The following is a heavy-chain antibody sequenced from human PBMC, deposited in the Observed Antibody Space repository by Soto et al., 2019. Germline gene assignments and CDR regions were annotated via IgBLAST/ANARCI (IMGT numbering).Heavy chain of an antibody. CDR1: GFTFSSYS. CDR3: ARERAVGIAVALNWFDP. V-gene: IGHV3-48*02. J-gene: IGHJ5*02. Sequence: EVQLVESGGGLVQPGGSLRLSFAASGFTFSSYSMNWVRQAPGKGLEWVSYISSSSSTIYYADSVKGRFTISRDNAKNSLYLQMNSLRDEDTAVYYWARERAVGIAVALNWFDPWGQGTLVTVSS. CDR2: ISSSSSTI. D-gene: IGHD6-19*01.